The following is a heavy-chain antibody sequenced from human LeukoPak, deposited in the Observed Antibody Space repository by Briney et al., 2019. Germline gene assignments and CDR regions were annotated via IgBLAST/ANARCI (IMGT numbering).Heavy chain of an antibody. CDR1: GGSFSGYY. J-gene: IGHJ4*02. Sequence: SETLSLTRAVYGGSFSGYYWSWIRQPPGKGLEWIGEINHSGSTNYNPSLKSRVTISVDTSMNQFSLKLSSVTAADTAVYYCARGGIVVVPARRYFDYWGQGTLVTVSS. CDR3: ARGGIVVVPARRYFDY. CDR2: INHSGST. D-gene: IGHD2-2*01. V-gene: IGHV4-34*01.